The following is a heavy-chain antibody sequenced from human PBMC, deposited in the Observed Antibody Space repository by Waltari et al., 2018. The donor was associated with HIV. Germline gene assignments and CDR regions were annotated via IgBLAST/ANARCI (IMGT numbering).Heavy chain of an antibody. Sequence: MQSGPEVKRPGPLVKTLSGASGNTFINHVLNWVRRAPGHGIEWRGWINPLSENSAFAYKFEDRVCVTVDLSKSTVYLELTNLTPRDTATYFCARNSSARVNRFFYYGLDVWGQGTTVAVSS. CDR1: GNTFINHV. D-gene: IGHD3-22*01. J-gene: IGHJ6*02. CDR2: INPLSENS. V-gene: IGHV1-8*01. CDR3: ARNSSARVNRFFYYGLDV.